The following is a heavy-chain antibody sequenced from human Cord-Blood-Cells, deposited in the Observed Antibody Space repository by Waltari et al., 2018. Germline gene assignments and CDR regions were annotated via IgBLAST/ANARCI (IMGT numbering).Heavy chain of an antibody. J-gene: IGHJ3*02. CDR3: ARDRDFWSGYYAFDI. Sequence: QVQLQESGPGLVKPSETLSLTCTVSGGSISSYYWSWIRQPPGKGLEWVGYMYYRGSTSETPALRSRVSISVDTSKNQFSLKLSSVTAGDTAVYYCARDRDFWSGYYAFDIWGQGTMVTVSS. CDR2: MYYRGST. V-gene: IGHV4-59*01. CDR1: GGSISSYY. D-gene: IGHD3-3*01.